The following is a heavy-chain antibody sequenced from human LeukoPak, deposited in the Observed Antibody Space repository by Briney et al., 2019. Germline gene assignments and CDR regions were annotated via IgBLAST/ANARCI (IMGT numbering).Heavy chain of an antibody. D-gene: IGHD5-12*01. J-gene: IGHJ4*02. V-gene: IGHV3-48*01. CDR1: GFTFSSHT. CDR2: ISTSSSTI. Sequence: PGGSLRASCAASGFTFSSHTMNWVRQSPGKGLEWISYISTSSSTIFYADSVKGRFTVSRDNSKNTLYLQMNSLRAEDTAVYYCAKEGSGYDYVLPFDYWGQGTLVTVSS. CDR3: AKEGSGYDYVLPFDY.